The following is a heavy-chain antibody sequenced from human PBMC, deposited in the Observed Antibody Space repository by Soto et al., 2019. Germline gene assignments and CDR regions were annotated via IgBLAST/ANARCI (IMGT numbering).Heavy chain of an antibody. CDR2: INHSGST. CDR3: ARNYYDSSGGFDY. Sequence: PSETLSLTCAVYGGALSGYYWSWIRQPPGKGLEWIGEINHSGSTNYNPSLKSRVTISVDTSKNQFSLKLSSVTAADTAVYYCARNYYDSSGGFDYWGQGTLVTVS. CDR1: GGALSGYY. D-gene: IGHD3-22*01. V-gene: IGHV4-34*01. J-gene: IGHJ4*02.